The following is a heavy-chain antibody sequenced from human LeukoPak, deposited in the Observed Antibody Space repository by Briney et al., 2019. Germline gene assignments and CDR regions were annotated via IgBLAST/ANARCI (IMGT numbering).Heavy chain of an antibody. CDR2: ISFDGSNK. Sequence: GGSLRLSCSASGFTFSSYGMYWVRQAPGKGLEWVAVISFDGSNKYYADSVRGRFTVSRDNSKDTLYLQMNSLRAEDTAVYYCAKDEIGAVAGLLDYWGQGILVTVSS. D-gene: IGHD6-19*01. J-gene: IGHJ4*02. V-gene: IGHV3-30*18. CDR3: AKDEIGAVAGLLDY. CDR1: GFTFSSYG.